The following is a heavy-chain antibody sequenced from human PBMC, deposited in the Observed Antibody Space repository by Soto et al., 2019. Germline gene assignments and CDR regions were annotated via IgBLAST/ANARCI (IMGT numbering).Heavy chain of an antibody. V-gene: IGHV1-69*12. CDR3: VLAVAANYYYYGMDV. D-gene: IGHD6-19*01. CDR2: IIPIFGTA. CDR1: GGTFSSYA. Sequence: QVQLVQSGAEVKKPGSSVKVSCKASGGTFSSYAISWVRQAPGQGLEWLGGIIPIFGTANYAQKIQGRVTITADESTSTAYMELSSLRSEDTAVYYCVLAVAANYYYYGMDVWGQGTTVTVSS. J-gene: IGHJ6*02.